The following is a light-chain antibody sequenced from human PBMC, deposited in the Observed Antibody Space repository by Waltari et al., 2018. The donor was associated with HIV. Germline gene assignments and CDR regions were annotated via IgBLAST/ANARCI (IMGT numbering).Light chain of an antibody. Sequence: PSVSVSPGQTATITCSGDALPKQFAYWYQQKPGQAPTLVIYKDTERPSGIPERFSGSSSGTIVTLTISGVQAEDEADYYCQSGDSSGTYWVFGGGTKLTV. CDR3: QSGDSSGTYWV. J-gene: IGLJ3*02. CDR1: ALPKQF. V-gene: IGLV3-25*03. CDR2: KDT.